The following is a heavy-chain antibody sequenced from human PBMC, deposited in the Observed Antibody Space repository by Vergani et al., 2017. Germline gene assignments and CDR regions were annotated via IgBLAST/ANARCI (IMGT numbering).Heavy chain of an antibody. D-gene: IGHD2-15*01. Sequence: VQLVESGGGLVKPGGSLRLSCEGSGFTFKNNTMNWVRQAPGKGLEWVPSISSSSAYLHYVDSVKGRFTISRDNAKKSLFLQMNNLRADDTAVYYSASRVSANGGLDTWGQGTLVTVSS. CDR1: GFTFKNNT. CDR3: ASRVSANGGLDT. J-gene: IGHJ5*02. CDR2: ISSSSAYL. V-gene: IGHV3-21*02.